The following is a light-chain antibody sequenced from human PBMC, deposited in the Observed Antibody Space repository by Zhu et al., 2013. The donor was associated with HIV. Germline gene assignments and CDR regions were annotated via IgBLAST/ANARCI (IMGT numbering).Light chain of an antibody. V-gene: IGKV3-20*01. CDR3: QHYGNSPPRFT. J-gene: IGKJ3*01. CDR2: GKS. CDR1: QSVSSN. Sequence: EIVLTQFPATLSVSPGERATLSCRASQSVSSNLAWYQQKPGQAPRLLIYGKSTRATDIPNRFIGSGSGTDFTLTISRLEPEDFAVYYCQHYGNSPPRFTFGPGTKVDIK.